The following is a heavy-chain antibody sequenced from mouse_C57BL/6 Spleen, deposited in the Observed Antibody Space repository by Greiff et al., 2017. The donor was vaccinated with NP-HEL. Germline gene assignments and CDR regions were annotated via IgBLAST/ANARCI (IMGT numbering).Heavy chain of an antibody. CDR3: ARRGPAKSFDV. CDR2: IYPGDGDT. V-gene: IGHV1-82*01. Sequence: VQLQESGPELVKPGASVKISCKASGYAFSSSWMNWVKQRPGKGLEWIGRIYPGDGDTNYNGKFKGKATLTADKSSSTAYMQLSSLTSEDSAVYFCARRGPAKSFDVWGTGTTVTVSS. CDR1: GYAFSSSW. J-gene: IGHJ1*03. D-gene: IGHD1-3*01.